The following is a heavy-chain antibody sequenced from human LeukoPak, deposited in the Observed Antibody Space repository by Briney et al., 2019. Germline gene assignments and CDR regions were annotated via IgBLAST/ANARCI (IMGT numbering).Heavy chain of an antibody. CDR3: ARAFDY. V-gene: IGHV3-7*01. Sequence: DSVKGRFTISRDNAKNSLYLQMNSLRDEDTPVYYCARAFDYWGQGTLVAVSS. J-gene: IGHJ4*02.